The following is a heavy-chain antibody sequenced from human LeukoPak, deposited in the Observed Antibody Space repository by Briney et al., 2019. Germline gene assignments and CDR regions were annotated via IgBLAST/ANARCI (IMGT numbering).Heavy chain of an antibody. CDR1: GGSISSYY. CDR2: IYTSGST. D-gene: IGHD3-22*01. CDR3: ASLYYYDSSGRSFGDY. J-gene: IGHJ4*02. V-gene: IGHV4-4*07. Sequence: SETLSLTCTVPGGSISSYYWSWIRQPAGKGLEWIGRIYTSGSTNYNPSLKSRVTMSVDTSKNQFSLKLSSVTAADTAVYYCASLYYYDSSGRSFGDYWGQGTLVTVSS.